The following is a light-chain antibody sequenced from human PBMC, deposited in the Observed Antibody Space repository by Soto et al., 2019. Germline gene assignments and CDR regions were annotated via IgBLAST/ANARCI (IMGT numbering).Light chain of an antibody. V-gene: IGKV1-33*01. J-gene: IGKJ4*01. CDR1: QDISNY. CDR3: QQYDNLPLT. Sequence: DIQMTQSPSSLSASVGDRVTITCQASQDISNYLNWYQQKPGKATKLLIYDASNLETGVPSRVSGSGSGTDVTFTISSLQPEDIATYYCQQYDNLPLTFGGGTKVDIK. CDR2: DAS.